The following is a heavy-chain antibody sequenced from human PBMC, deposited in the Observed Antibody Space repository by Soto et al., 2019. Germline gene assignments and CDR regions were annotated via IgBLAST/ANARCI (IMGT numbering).Heavy chain of an antibody. D-gene: IGHD6-19*01. CDR2: INAGNGNT. V-gene: IGHV1-3*01. CDR1: GFVSTNHN. J-gene: IGHJ4*02. Sequence: QAHLVQSGTEVKMPGDSVQVSCKASGFVSTNHNFHWVRQAPGQSLEWMGRINAGNGNTQYSQNFPGRVTFTSDPSASTAFMELTNLRFEDRAMYYCASDYGSNWRLWGQGTLVSVSS. CDR3: ASDYGSNWRL.